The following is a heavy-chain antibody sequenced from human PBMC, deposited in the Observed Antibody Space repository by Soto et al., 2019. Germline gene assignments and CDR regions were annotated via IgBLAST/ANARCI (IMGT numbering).Heavy chain of an antibody. J-gene: IGHJ6*02. Sequence: PGGSLRLSCAPSGFTVSSNYMSWVRQAPGKGLEWVSVIYSGGSTYYADSVKGRFTISRHNSKNTLYLQMNSLRAEDTAVYYCARDRYDILTGTGYYYGMDVWGQGTTVTVSS. CDR3: ARDRYDILTGTGYYYGMDV. V-gene: IGHV3-53*04. D-gene: IGHD3-9*01. CDR2: IYSGGST. CDR1: GFTVSSNY.